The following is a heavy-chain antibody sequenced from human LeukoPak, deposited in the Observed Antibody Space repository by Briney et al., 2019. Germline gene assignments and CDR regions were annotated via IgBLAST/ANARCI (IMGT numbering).Heavy chain of an antibody. J-gene: IGHJ4*02. CDR3: AKAREYYYDSSGYPNFDY. Sequence: GGTLRLSCAASGFTFSSYGMSWVRQAPGKGLEWVSAISGSGGSTYYADSVKGRFTISRDKSKNTLYLQMNSLRAEDTAVYYCAKAREYYYDSSGYPNFDYWGQGTLVTVSS. CDR2: ISGSGGST. D-gene: IGHD3-22*01. V-gene: IGHV3-23*01. CDR1: GFTFSSYG.